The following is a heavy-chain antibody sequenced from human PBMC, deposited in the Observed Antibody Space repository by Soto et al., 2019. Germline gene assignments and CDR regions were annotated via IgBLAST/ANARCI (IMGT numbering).Heavy chain of an antibody. J-gene: IGHJ4*02. D-gene: IGHD1-26*01. CDR2: TRTKALSYST. CDR1: GFTFSDHY. V-gene: IGHV3-72*01. CDR3: VRAYLVGAPRVLDY. Sequence: EVHLVESGGGLVQPGGSLRLSCAASGFTFSDHYMDWVRQASGKGLEWIARTRTKALSYSTEYAASVKGRFTISSDDSKNSLYLQINSLETEDACVYDCVRAYLVGAPRVLDYWGQGALVTVSS.